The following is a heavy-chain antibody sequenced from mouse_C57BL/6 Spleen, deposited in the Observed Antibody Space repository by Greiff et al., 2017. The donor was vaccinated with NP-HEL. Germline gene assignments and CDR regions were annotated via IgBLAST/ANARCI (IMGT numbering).Heavy chain of an antibody. D-gene: IGHD2-4*01. CDR1: GFTFSSYG. CDR3: ARRDYYDYDDGAWFAY. V-gene: IGHV5-6*02. J-gene: IGHJ3*01. Sequence: EVMLVESGGDLVKPGGSLKLSCAASGFTFSSYGMSWVRQTPDKRLEWVATISSGGSYTYYPDSVKGRFTISRDNAKNTLYLQMSSLKSEDTAMYYCARRDYYDYDDGAWFAYWGQGTLVTVSA. CDR2: ISSGGSYT.